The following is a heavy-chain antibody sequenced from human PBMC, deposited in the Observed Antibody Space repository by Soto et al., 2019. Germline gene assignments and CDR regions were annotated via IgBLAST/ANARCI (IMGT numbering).Heavy chain of an antibody. CDR3: ARGLITLWFDP. CDR2: INHSGST. Sequence: SETLSLTCGVYGGSFSGYYWSWIRQPPGKGLEWIGEINHSGSTNYTPSLKSRVTISVDTSKNQFSLKLSSVTAADTAVYYCARGLITLWFDPWGQGTLVTVSS. J-gene: IGHJ5*02. V-gene: IGHV4-34*01. CDR1: GGSFSGYY. D-gene: IGHD1-20*01.